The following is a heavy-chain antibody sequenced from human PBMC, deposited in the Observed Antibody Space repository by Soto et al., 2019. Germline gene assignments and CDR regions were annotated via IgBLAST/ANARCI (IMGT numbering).Heavy chain of an antibody. D-gene: IGHD6-19*01. J-gene: IGHJ5*02. CDR1: GYTFTSYG. Sequence: GASVKVSCKASGYTFTSYGISWVRQAPGQGLEWMGWIIAYNGNTNYAQKLQGRVTMTTDTSTSTAYMELRSLRSDDTAVYYCARALGLGAVAVYTWFDPWGQGTLVTASS. V-gene: IGHV1-18*01. CDR2: IIAYNGNT. CDR3: ARALGLGAVAVYTWFDP.